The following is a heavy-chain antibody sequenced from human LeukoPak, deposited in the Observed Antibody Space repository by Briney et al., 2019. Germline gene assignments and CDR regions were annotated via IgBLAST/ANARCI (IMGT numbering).Heavy chain of an antibody. CDR2: ISGSGGST. CDR3: AREGRYCSSVSCSTYYYYYMDV. CDR1: GFTFSSYA. V-gene: IGHV3-23*01. J-gene: IGHJ6*03. D-gene: IGHD2-2*01. Sequence: GRSLRLSCAASGFTFSSYAMSWVRQAPGKGLEWVSAISGSGGSTYYADSVKGRFTISRDNSKNTLYLQMNSLRAEDTAVYYCAREGRYCSSVSCSTYYYYYMDVWGKGTTVTVSS.